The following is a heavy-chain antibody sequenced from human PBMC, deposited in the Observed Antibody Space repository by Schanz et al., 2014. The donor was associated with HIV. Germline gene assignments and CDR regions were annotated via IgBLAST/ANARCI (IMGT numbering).Heavy chain of an antibody. CDR2: IWYDGSYK. CDR3: AKFLRKYDYYGMDV. V-gene: IGHV3-33*06. Sequence: QVQLVESGGGVVQPGRSLRLSCAASGFTFSNFAMHWVRQAPGKGLEWAAVIWYDGSYKYYADSVKGRFTISRDNPKNTLYLQMSSLRAEDTAVYYCAKFLRKYDYYGMDVWGQGTTVTVSS. CDR1: GFTFSNFA. J-gene: IGHJ6*02.